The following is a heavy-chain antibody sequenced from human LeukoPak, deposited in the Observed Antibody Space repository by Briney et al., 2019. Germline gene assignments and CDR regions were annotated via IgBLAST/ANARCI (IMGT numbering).Heavy chain of an antibody. J-gene: IGHJ4*02. CDR2: INHSGST. CDR3: ARRGYSYGQYYFDY. Sequence: SETLSLTCAVYGGSFSGYYWSWIRQPPGKGLEWVGEINHSGSTNYNPSLKSRVTISVDTSTHQFPLNLSSVTAAATAVYYCARRGYSYGQYYFDYWGQGTLVTVSS. V-gene: IGHV4-34*01. CDR1: GGSFSGYY. D-gene: IGHD5-18*01.